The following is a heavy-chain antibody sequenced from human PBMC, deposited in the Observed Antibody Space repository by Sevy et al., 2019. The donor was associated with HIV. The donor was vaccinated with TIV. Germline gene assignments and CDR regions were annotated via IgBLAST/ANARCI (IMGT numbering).Heavy chain of an antibody. CDR1: GYTLSELS. CDR3: ATTKDYYGSSGSPFDY. CDR2: FDPEDDET. J-gene: IGHJ4*02. Sequence: ASVKVSCMVSGYTLSELSMHWVRQAPGKGLEWMGSFDPEDDETIYAQKFQGRVTMTEDTSTDTAYMELNNLRSEDTAVYYCATTKDYYGSSGSPFDYWGQGTLVTVSS. V-gene: IGHV1-24*01. D-gene: IGHD3-22*01.